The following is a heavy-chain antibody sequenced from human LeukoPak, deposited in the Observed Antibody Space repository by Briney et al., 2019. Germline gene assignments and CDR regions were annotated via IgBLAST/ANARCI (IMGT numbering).Heavy chain of an antibody. D-gene: IGHD5-12*01. J-gene: IGHJ4*02. CDR2: ISAYNGNT. Sequence: ASVKVSCKASGYTFTSYGISWVRQAPGQGLEWMGWISAYNGNTNYAQKLQGRVTMTTDTSTSTAYMELRSLRSDDTAVYYCASGMERGYSGYAWVDYWGQGTLVTVSS. CDR3: ASGMERGYSGYAWVDY. V-gene: IGHV1-18*01. CDR1: GYTFTSYG.